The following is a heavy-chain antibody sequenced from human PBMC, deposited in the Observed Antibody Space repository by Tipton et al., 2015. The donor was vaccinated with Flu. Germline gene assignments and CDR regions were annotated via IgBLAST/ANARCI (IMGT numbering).Heavy chain of an antibody. Sequence: QLVQSGAEVKKPGASVKVFCKTSGYTFTNFGISWVRQAPGQGLECLGWISTYNNKTKYSQKLQGRVTMTTDTSTNTAYLELRGLRSDDTAVYYWARELGTVSGIFDYWGQGTLVTVSS. V-gene: IGHV1-18*01. CDR1: GYTFTNFG. D-gene: IGHD2-21*02. CDR2: ISTYNNKT. J-gene: IGHJ4*02. CDR3: ARELGTVSGIFDY.